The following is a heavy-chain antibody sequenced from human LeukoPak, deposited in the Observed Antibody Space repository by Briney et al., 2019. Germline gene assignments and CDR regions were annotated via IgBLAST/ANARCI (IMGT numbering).Heavy chain of an antibody. J-gene: IGHJ4*02. CDR3: AREVRFRSGYYEDY. D-gene: IGHD3-3*01. V-gene: IGHV3-33*08. CDR1: GFTFGNYV. CDR2: IWYDGSNK. Sequence: SGGSLRLSCAVSGFTFGNYVMHWVRQAPGKGLEWVAVIWYDGSNKYYADSVKGRFTISRDNSKNTLYLQMNSLRAKDTAVYYCAREVRFRSGYYEDYWGQGTLVTVSS.